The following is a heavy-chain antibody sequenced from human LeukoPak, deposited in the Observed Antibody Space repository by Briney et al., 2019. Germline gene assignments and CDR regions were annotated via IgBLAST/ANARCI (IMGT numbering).Heavy chain of an antibody. CDR2: ISPSGGST. D-gene: IGHD3-10*01. Sequence: ASVKVSCKASGYTFITYYIHWVRQAPGQGLEWMGIISPSGGSTTYAQRFQGRVTMTGDTSTSTVYMELSSLRAEDTAVYYCAKSRSPTYDGFYYGMDVWGQGTTVTVSS. J-gene: IGHJ6*02. CDR1: GYTFITYY. V-gene: IGHV1-46*01. CDR3: AKSRSPTYDGFYYGMDV.